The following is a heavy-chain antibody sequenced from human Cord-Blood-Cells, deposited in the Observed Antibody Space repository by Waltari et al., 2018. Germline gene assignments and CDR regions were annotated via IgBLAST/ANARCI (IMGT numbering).Heavy chain of an antibody. V-gene: IGHV3-53*01. J-gene: IGHJ4*02. D-gene: IGHD6-6*01. CDR3: ARADERSSSSFDY. CDR1: GFTVSSNS. Sequence: EVQLVESGGGLIQPGGSLRLSCAASGFTVSSNSMSWVRQAPGKGLEWVSVIYSGGSTYYADSVKGRFTISRDNSKNTLYLQMNSLRAEDTAVYYWARADERSSSSFDYWGQGTLVTVSS. CDR2: IYSGGST.